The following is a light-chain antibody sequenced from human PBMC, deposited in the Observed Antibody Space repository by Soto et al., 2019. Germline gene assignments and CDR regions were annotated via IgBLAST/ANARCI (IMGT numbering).Light chain of an antibody. J-gene: IGKJ4*01. Sequence: DIQMTQSPSSLSASVGDRVTITCRASQSISTYLNWYQHKPGKAPNLLIYAASSLQCGVPSRFSGGGSGTDFTLTISSLQPDDFATYYCQHSYSTPRTFGGGTKVEIK. CDR2: AAS. CDR3: QHSYSTPRT. CDR1: QSISTY. V-gene: IGKV1-39*01.